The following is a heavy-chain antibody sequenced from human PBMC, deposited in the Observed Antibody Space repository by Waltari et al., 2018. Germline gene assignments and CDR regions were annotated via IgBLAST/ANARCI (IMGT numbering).Heavy chain of an antibody. CDR1: GGSISSGSYY. V-gene: IGHV4-39*07. J-gene: IGHJ5*02. D-gene: IGHD3-3*01. Sequence: QLQLQESGPGLVKPSETLSLTCTVSGGSISSGSYYWGWIRQPPGKGLESIGYISYSGTTYYNLSRKGRVTRSVDTSRDQYSLSLRSVAAADTAVYYCARYYGNGEGWLDPWGQGTLVTVSS. CDR2: ISYSGTT. CDR3: ARYYGNGEGWLDP.